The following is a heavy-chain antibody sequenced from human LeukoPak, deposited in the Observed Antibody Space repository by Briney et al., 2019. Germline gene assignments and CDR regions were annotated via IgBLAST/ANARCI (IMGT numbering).Heavy chain of an antibody. D-gene: IGHD2-2*01. CDR3: AKPDLPVAY. CDR1: GFTFSSYG. J-gene: IGHJ4*02. Sequence: PGGSLRLSCAASGFTFSSYGMHWVRQAPGKGLEWVAAISRDGSNEYYADSVKGRFTTSRDNSKKTLYLQMNSLRPEDTAVYYCAKPDLPVAYWGQGTLVTVPS. V-gene: IGHV3-30*18. CDR2: ISRDGSNE.